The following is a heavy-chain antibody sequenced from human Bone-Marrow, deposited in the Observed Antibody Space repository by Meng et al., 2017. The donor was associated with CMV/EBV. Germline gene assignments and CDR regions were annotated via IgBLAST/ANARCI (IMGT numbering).Heavy chain of an antibody. CDR3: VRAGSGDY. Sequence: LRLSCAASRFTFSSYIMNWVRQAPGKGLEWVSSISVGSSYIYYADSVKGRFTISRDNAANSLFLQMNSLRTEDTAVYYCVRAGSGDYWGQGTLVTVSS. D-gene: IGHD3-10*01. J-gene: IGHJ4*02. CDR1: RFTFSSYI. V-gene: IGHV3-21*01. CDR2: ISVGSSYI.